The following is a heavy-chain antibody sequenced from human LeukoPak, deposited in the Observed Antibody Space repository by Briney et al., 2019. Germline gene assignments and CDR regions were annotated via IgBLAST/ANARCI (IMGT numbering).Heavy chain of an antibody. CDR1: GGSISSSSYY. V-gene: IGHV4-39*01. J-gene: IGHJ4*02. CDR3: ARVYSSSWRPDY. D-gene: IGHD6-13*01. Sequence: PSETLSLTCTVSGGSISSSSYYWGWIRQSPGKGLEWIGSIYYSGSTYYNPSLKSRVTISVDTSKNQFSLKLSSVTAADTAVYYCARVYSSSWRPDYWGQGTLVTVSS. CDR2: IYYSGST.